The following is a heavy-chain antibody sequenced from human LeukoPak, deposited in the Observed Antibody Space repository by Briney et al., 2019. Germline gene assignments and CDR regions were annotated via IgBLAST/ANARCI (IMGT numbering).Heavy chain of an antibody. Sequence: WWSLRLSCAPSGFTFSSYAMQWVRQAPGRGVDGVAVISYDGSNKYYADSVKGRFTISRDNSKNTLYLQMNSLRAEDTAVYYCARSPRTGAFDIWGQGTMVTVSS. CDR1: GFTFSSYA. V-gene: IGHV3-30-3*01. CDR3: ARSPRTGAFDI. CDR2: ISYDGSNK. J-gene: IGHJ3*02.